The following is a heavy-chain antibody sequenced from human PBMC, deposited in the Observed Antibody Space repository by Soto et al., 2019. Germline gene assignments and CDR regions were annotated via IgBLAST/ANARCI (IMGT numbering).Heavy chain of an antibody. Sequence: SETLSLTCTVSGGSISSSYWSWIRQPPGKGLEWLAYIYDDGSANYNPSLKSRATISLDMSKNQFSLKLTSVTAADTAVYYCARGKYCSGGSCRKNWFDPCGQGTRVTV. D-gene: IGHD2-15*01. CDR2: IYDDGSA. CDR1: GGSISSSY. J-gene: IGHJ5*02. V-gene: IGHV4-59*01. CDR3: ARGKYCSGGSCRKNWFDP.